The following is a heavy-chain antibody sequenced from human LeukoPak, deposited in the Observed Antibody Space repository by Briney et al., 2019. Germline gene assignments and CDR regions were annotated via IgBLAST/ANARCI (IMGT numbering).Heavy chain of an antibody. Sequence: GGSLRLSCAASGFTFSSYSMNWVRQTPGKGLEWVASISSRSSYIYYADSVRGRFTISRDNAKNSLYLQMNSLRAEDTAVYYCAQGGDGMDVWGQGTTVTVSS. CDR3: AQGGDGMDV. J-gene: IGHJ6*02. CDR1: GFTFSSYS. CDR2: ISSRSSYI. D-gene: IGHD3-16*01. V-gene: IGHV3-21*01.